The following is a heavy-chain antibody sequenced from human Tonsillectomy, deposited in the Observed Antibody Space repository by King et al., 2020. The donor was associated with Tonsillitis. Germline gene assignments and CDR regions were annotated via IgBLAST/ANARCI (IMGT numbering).Heavy chain of an antibody. J-gene: IGHJ4*02. Sequence: VQLVESGGGLVQPGGSLRLSCAASGFTFSSYAMTWVRQAPGKGLEWVSAISGSAGSTYSADSVKGRFTISRDNSKNTLYLQMNSLRAEDTAVYYCAKLEFSSDWYGYFDYWGQGTLVTVSS. CDR1: GFTFSSYA. CDR3: AKLEFSSDWYGYFDY. D-gene: IGHD6-19*01. CDR2: ISGSAGST. V-gene: IGHV3-23*04.